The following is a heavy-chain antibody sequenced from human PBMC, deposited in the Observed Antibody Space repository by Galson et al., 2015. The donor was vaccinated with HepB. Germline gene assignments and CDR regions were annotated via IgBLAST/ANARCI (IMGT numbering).Heavy chain of an antibody. Sequence: SVKVSCKASGYTFTGYYMHWVRQAPGQGLEWMGWINPNSGGTNYAQKFQGWVTMTRDTSISTAYMELSRLRSDDTAVYYCARSENTIFGVVRRYYYGMDVWGQGTTVTVSS. CDR2: INPNSGGT. J-gene: IGHJ6*02. CDR3: ARSENTIFGVVRRYYYGMDV. V-gene: IGHV1-2*04. CDR1: GYTFTGYY. D-gene: IGHD3-3*01.